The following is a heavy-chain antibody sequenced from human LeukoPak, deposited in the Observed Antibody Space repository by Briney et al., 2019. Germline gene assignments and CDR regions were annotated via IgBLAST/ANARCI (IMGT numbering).Heavy chain of an antibody. V-gene: IGHV1-69*04. CDR1: GGTFSSYA. CDR2: IIPILGIA. CDR3: ARDYGSGSYSY. D-gene: IGHD3-10*01. J-gene: IGHJ4*02. Sequence: SVKVSCKASGGTFSSYAISWVRHAPGQGLEWMGRIIPILGIANYAQKFQGRVTITADKSTSTAYMELSSLRSEDTAVYYCARDYGSGSYSYWGQRTLVTVSS.